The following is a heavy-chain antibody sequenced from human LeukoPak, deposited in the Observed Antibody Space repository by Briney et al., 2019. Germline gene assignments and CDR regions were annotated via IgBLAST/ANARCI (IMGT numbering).Heavy chain of an antibody. V-gene: IGHV3-30-3*01. Sequence: QRWGSLRLSCAASGFTFSSYAMHWVRQAPGKGLEWAAVISSDGNTQYYADSVEGRFTISRDNSNNTLYLQMNSLRADDTAIYYCARRRIVGSIDDAFDIWGQGTMVTLSS. CDR1: GFTFSSYA. D-gene: IGHD1-26*01. CDR2: ISSDGNTQ. J-gene: IGHJ3*02. CDR3: ARRRIVGSIDDAFDI.